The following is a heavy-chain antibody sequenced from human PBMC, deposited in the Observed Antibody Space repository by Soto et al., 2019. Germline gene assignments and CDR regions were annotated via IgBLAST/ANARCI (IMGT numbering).Heavy chain of an antibody. V-gene: IGHV1-46*01. J-gene: IGHJ4*02. Sequence: GASVNVSCKPFGYTFTADYIHWVRQAPGQGPEWIGIISPRDGTTTYALKFQGRVTLTRDTSTSPMYMEMTNLRSEDTAVYWCVRGGGTLDYWGQGTRVTVSS. CDR1: GYTFTADY. CDR3: VRGGGTLDY. CDR2: ISPRDGTT.